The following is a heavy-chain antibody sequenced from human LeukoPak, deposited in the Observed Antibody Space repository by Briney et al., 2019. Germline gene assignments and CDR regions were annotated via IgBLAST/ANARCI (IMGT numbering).Heavy chain of an antibody. CDR2: INWNGGST. CDR1: GFTFDDYG. D-gene: IGHD1-26*01. Sequence: PGGSLRLSCAASGFTFDDYGMSWVRQAPGKGLEWVSGINWNGGSTGYADSVKGRFTISRDNAKNSLYLQMNSLRAEDTAVYYCARGQWELSYFDYWGQGTLVTVSS. V-gene: IGHV3-20*04. CDR3: ARGQWELSYFDY. J-gene: IGHJ4*02.